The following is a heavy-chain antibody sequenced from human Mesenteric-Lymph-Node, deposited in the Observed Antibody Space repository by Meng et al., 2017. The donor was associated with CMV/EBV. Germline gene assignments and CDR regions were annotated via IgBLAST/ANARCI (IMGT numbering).Heavy chain of an antibody. CDR1: GFTFSSHW. CDR2: IKQDGSEK. D-gene: IGHD3-3*01. V-gene: IGHV3-7*01. J-gene: IGHJ6*02. CDR3: ARVRYDFWSGYLGMGV. Sequence: GESLKISCAASGFTFSSHWMSWVRQAPGKGLEWVANIKQDGSEKYYVDSVKGRFTISRDNAKNSLYLQMNRLRAEDTAVYYCARVRYDFWSGYLGMGVWGQGTTVTVSS.